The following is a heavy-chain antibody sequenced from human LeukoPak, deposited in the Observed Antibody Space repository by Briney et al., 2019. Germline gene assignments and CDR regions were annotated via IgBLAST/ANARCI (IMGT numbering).Heavy chain of an antibody. CDR2: INPNSGGT. D-gene: IGHD4-23*01. CDR1: GYTFTGYY. Sequence: ASVKVSCKASGYTFTGYYMHWVRQAPGQGLEWMGWINPNSGGTYYAQKFQGRVTMTSDTSISSAYMELSRLRSDDRAVYYCARDLYGGTSATFDYWGQGTLVAVSS. V-gene: IGHV1-2*02. J-gene: IGHJ4*02. CDR3: ARDLYGGTSATFDY.